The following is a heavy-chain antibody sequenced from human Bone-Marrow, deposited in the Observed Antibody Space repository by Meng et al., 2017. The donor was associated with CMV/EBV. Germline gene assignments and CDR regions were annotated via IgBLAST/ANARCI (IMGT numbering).Heavy chain of an antibody. Sequence: SETLSLTCTVSGGPISSSSYYWGWIRPPPGKGLEWIGSIYYTRSTYYNPSLKSRVTMSVDTFKNQFPPKLSSVTAADTAVYYCAIDCSSTSCYLGSQGFDPWGQGTLVTVSS. CDR3: AIDCSSTSCYLGSQGFDP. CDR2: IYYTRST. V-gene: IGHV4-39*06. J-gene: IGHJ5*02. CDR1: GGPISSSSYY. D-gene: IGHD2-2*01.